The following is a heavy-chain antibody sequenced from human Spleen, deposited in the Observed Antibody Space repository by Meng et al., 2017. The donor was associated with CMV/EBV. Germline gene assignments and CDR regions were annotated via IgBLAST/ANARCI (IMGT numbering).Heavy chain of an antibody. CDR1: GYTSTTDV. D-gene: IGHD6-13*01. CDR3: ARDPDSAVCENCSS. Sequence: QVRLLQSGSGWKKRGAPVKISCTASGYTSTTDVMNWGRQAPGQGLEWRGWINTNTGNPPTAQDSTGRDVFSLDTSVSTAYLQSSSLKAEDTAVYYCARDPDSAVCENCSSWGQGTLVTVSS. J-gene: IGHJ4*02. CDR2: INTNTGNP. V-gene: IGHV7-4-1*02.